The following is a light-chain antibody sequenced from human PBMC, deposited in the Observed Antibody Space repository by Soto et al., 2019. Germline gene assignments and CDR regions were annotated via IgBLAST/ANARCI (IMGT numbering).Light chain of an antibody. CDR3: QQYNSYS. J-gene: IGKJ1*01. CDR2: HAS. V-gene: IGKV1D-8*03. Sequence: VIWMAQSPSLLSPFTGDGLTISCRMSQAIGCYLAWYQQKPGTAPKLLIYHASTLESGVPSRFSGSGSGTEFTLTISSLQPDDLATYYCQQYNSYSFGQGTKVDI. CDR1: QAIGCY.